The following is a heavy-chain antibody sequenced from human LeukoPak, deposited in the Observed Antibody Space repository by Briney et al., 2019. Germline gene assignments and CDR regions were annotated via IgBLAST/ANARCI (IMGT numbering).Heavy chain of an antibody. J-gene: IGHJ4*02. CDR2: INPNSGGT. V-gene: IGHV1-2*04. CDR3: ARGVGIAAAGTLDY. CDR1: GYTFTGYY. Sequence: GASVKVSCKASGYTFTGYYMHWVRQAPGQGLEWMGWINPNSGGTNYAQKFRGWVTMTRDTSISTAYMELSRLRSDDTAVYYCARGVGIAAAGTLDYWGQGTLVTVSS. D-gene: IGHD6-13*01.